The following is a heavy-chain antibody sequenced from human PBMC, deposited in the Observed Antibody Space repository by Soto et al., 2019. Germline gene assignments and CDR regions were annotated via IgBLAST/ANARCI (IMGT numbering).Heavy chain of an antibody. CDR3: ARGITIFGVVKGGEDYFDY. V-gene: IGHV4-31*03. D-gene: IGHD3-3*01. J-gene: IGHJ4*02. CDR1: GGSISSGGYY. Sequence: QVQLQESGPGLVKPSQTLSLTCTVSGGSISSGGYYWSWIRQHPGKGLEWIGYIYYSGSTYYNPSLKSRVTISVDTSKNQFPLKLSSVTAADTAVYYCARGITIFGVVKGGEDYFDYWGQGTLVTVSS. CDR2: IYYSGST.